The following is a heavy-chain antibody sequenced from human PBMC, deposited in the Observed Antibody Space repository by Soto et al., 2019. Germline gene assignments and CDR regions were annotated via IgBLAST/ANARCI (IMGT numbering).Heavy chain of an antibody. J-gene: IGHJ6*02. CDR1: GFPFSSYA. D-gene: IGHD3-10*01. CDR2: ISGSGGST. V-gene: IGHV3-23*01. Sequence: PGGSLRLSCAASGFPFSSYAMSWVRQAPGKGLEWVSAISGSGGSTYYADSVKGRFTISRDNSKNTLYLQMNSLRAEDTAVYYCAKDGSFGEIKRYYYGMDVWRQGTTVTVTS. CDR3: AKDGSFGEIKRYYYGMDV.